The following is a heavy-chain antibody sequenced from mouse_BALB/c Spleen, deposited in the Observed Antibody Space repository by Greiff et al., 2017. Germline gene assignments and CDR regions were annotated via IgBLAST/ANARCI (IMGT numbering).Heavy chain of an antibody. Sequence: EVKLQQSGAELVRPGALVKLSCKASGFNIKDYYMHWVKQRPEQGLEWIGWIDPENGNTIYDPKFQGKASITADTSSNTAYLQLSSLTSEDTAVYYCARQTTYCDDWGQGTTLTVSS. D-gene: IGHD2-13*01. CDR3: ARQTTYCDD. CDR2: IDPENGNT. CDR1: GFNIKDYY. V-gene: IGHV14-1*02. J-gene: IGHJ2*01.